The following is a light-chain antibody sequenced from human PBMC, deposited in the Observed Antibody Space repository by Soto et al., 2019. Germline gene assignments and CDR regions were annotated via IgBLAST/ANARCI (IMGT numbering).Light chain of an antibody. V-gene: IGKV3-15*01. J-gene: IGKJ2*01. CDR2: DAS. Sequence: PGERALFSCRASQSVGSNIAWYQQKPGQSPRLLVYDASTRATAIPARFSGSGSGTEFTLTINTLQPEDFAVYYCQQYYQWPSYTFGQGTKVDIK. CDR1: QSVGSN. CDR3: QQYYQWPSYT.